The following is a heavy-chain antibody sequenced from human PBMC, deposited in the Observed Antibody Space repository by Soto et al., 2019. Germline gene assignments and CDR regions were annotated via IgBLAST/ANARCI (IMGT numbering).Heavy chain of an antibody. J-gene: IGHJ4*02. Sequence: QVQLVQSGAEVKKPGASVKVSCKASGYTFTNYYIHWVRQAPGQGLEWMGMINPSGGSTSYTRRFHGRVTLTRDTSTSTVYMELSSLRSEDTAVYYCARESHSSGWSWFDYWGQGTLVTVSS. CDR1: GYTFTNYY. CDR2: INPSGGST. CDR3: ARESHSSGWSWFDY. V-gene: IGHV1-46*01. D-gene: IGHD6-19*01.